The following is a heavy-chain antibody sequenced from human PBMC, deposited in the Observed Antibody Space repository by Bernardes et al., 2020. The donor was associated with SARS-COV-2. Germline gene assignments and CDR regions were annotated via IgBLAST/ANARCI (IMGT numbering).Heavy chain of an antibody. D-gene: IGHD6-13*01. J-gene: IGHJ5*02. CDR1: GGSISSYY. Sequence: SEPLSLTCTVSGGSISSYYWSWIRQPPGKGLEWIGYIYYSGSTNYNPSLKSRVTISVDPSKNQFSLKLSSVTAADTAVYYCARRAGSRFDPWGQGTLVTVSS. CDR3: ARRAGSRFDP. CDR2: IYYSGST. V-gene: IGHV4-59*08.